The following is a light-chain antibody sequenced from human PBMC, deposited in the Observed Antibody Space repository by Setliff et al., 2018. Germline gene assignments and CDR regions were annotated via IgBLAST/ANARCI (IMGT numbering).Light chain of an antibody. CDR2: EVT. V-gene: IGLV2-8*01. J-gene: IGLJ2*01. CDR1: SRDVGGYNY. CDR3: SSYTSSNTYVI. Sequence: QSVLTQPPSASGSPGQSVTISCTGTSRDVGGYNYVSWYQQHPGKAPKLLIYEVTKRPSGVPDRFSGSKSGNTASLTISGLQAEDEADYYCSSYTSSNTYVIFGGGTK.